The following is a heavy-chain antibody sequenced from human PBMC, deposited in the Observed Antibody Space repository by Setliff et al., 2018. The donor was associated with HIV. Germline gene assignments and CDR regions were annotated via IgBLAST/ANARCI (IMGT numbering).Heavy chain of an antibody. V-gene: IGHV4-59*11. CDR3: ARPVSKYFYGKDV. CDR2: LYYSGST. J-gene: IGHJ6*02. CDR1: GDSISSHY. Sequence: PSETLSLTCTVSGDSISSHYWSWIRQPPGKGLEWIGTLYYSGSTSYNSSLKSRVTISGDTSKNQFSLKLSSVTAADTAVFYCARPVSKYFYGKDVWGLGTTVTVSS.